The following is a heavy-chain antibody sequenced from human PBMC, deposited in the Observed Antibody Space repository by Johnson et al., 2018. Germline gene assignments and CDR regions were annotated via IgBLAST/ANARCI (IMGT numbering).Heavy chain of an antibody. CDR1: GFTLSNAW. CDR3: TTYYDILTGYPRGAFDI. D-gene: IGHD3-9*01. J-gene: IGHJ3*02. V-gene: IGHV3-15*01. CDR2: IKSKTDGGTT. Sequence: VQLVQSGGGLVKPGGSLRVSCAASGFTLSNAWMSWVRQAPAKGLEWVGRIKSKTDGGTTDYAAPVKGRFTISSEDSKNTLYLTMNSQKTEDTAVYYCTTYYDILTGYPRGAFDIWGQGTMVTVSS.